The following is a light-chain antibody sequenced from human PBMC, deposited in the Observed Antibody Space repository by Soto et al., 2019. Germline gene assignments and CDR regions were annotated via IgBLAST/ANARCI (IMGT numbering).Light chain of an antibody. CDR2: AVS. CDR1: SSDVGGYNY. Sequence: QSALTQPASVSGSPGQSITISCTGTSSDVGGYNYVSWYQQHPGKAPKLMIYAVSNRPSGVSTRFSGAKSGNTSSLPITGVQAADEADYHCSSYTTSSTLLYVFGTGTKVTVL. V-gene: IGLV2-14*01. CDR3: SSYTTSSTLLYV. J-gene: IGLJ1*01.